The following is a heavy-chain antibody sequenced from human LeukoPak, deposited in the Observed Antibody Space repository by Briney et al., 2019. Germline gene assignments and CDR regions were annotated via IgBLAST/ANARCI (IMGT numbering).Heavy chain of an antibody. CDR2: IYHSGST. V-gene: IGHV4-59*12. CDR1: GGSIISYY. D-gene: IGHD3-9*01. CDR3: ARSRIGHYDILTGYYMADAFDI. J-gene: IGHJ3*02. Sequence: SETLSLTCTVSGGSIISYYWGWIRQPPGKGLEWIGYIYHSGSTYYNPSLKSRVTISVDRSKNQFSLKLSSVTAADTAVYYCARSRIGHYDILTGYYMADAFDIWGQGTVVTVSS.